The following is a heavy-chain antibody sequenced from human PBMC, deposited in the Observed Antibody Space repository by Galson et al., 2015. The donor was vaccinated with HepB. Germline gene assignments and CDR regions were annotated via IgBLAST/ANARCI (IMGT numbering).Heavy chain of an antibody. CDR3: SRGFGELLYPHFDY. CDR2: IYYSGST. CDR1: GGSISSGDYY. Sequence: TLSLTCTVSGGSISSGDYYWSWIRQPPGKGLEWIGYIYYSGSTYYNPSLKSRVTISVDTSKNQFSLKLSSVTAADTAVYYCSRGFGELLYPHFDYWGQGTLVTVSS. J-gene: IGHJ4*02. D-gene: IGHD3-10*01. V-gene: IGHV4-30-4*01.